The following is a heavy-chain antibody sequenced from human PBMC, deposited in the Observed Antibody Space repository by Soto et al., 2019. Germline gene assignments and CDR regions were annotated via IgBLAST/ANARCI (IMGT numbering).Heavy chain of an antibody. CDR3: VRYYDFWSGYWPGTPNYYYGIDV. CDR2: IYSSGTT. D-gene: IGHD3-3*01. Sequence: GGSLRLSCASSGFTVSSNYMSWVRQAPGKGLEWVSFIYSSGTTYYADSVKGRFTISRDNSKNTLYLQMNSLRAEDTAVYYCVRYYDFWSGYWPGTPNYYYGIDVCGQGTTVTVS. J-gene: IGHJ6*02. V-gene: IGHV3-53*01. CDR1: GFTVSSNY.